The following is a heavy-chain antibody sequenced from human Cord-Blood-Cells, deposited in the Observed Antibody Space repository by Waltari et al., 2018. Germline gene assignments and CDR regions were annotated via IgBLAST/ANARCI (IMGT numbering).Heavy chain of an antibody. J-gene: IGHJ5*02. V-gene: IGHV4-34*01. CDR1: GGSFSGYY. Sequence: QVQLQQWGAGLLKPSETLSLTCAVYGGSFSGYYWSWIRQPPGKGLEWIGEINHSGSTNYNPSLKSRVTISVDTSKNQFSLKLSSVTAADTAAYYCARGGEDNWFDPWGQGTLVTVSS. CDR3: ARGGEDNWFDP. D-gene: IGHD3-10*01. CDR2: INHSGST.